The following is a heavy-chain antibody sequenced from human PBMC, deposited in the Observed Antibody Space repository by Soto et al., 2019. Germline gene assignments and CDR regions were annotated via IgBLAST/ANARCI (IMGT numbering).Heavy chain of an antibody. CDR2: IYYSGST. Sequence: QVQLQESGPGMVKPSQTLSLNCTVSGGSISSGGYYWSWIRQRTGKGLEWIGYIYYSGSTYYNPSLKSRVTKSVDTSKNQFALKQSSVTAADTAVYYCARDRRVGSGWFDYWGQGTLVTVSS. D-gene: IGHD6-19*01. V-gene: IGHV4-31*03. CDR3: ARDRRVGSGWFDY. CDR1: GGSISSGGYY. J-gene: IGHJ4*02.